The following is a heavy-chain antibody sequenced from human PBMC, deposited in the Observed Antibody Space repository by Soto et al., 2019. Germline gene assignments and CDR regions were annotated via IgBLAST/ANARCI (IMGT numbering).Heavy chain of an antibody. CDR1: GFTFRGYG. V-gene: IGHV3-30*18. J-gene: IGHJ6*03. CDR3: AKDLGGYYYYYYMDV. CDR2: ISSDGTNE. Sequence: QVQLVESGGGVVQPGRSLRLSCAASGFTFRGYGIHWVRQAPGNGLEWVAVISSDGTNEYYADSVKGRFTISRDNSKNTLYLQMNSLRADDTAVYYCAKDLGGYYYYYYMDVWGKGTTVTVSS.